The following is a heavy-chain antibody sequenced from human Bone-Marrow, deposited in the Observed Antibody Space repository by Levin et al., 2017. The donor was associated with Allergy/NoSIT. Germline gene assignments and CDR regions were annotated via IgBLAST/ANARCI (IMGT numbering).Heavy chain of an antibody. CDR3: ATEFMDV. CDR1: GHTLSEVA. CDR2: FDPEDGET. J-gene: IGHJ6*02. V-gene: IGHV1-24*01. Sequence: EASVKVSCKISGHTLSEVAMCWVRQAPGKGLQWMGTFDPEDGETIYAPRFQGRVSMTEDTSTDTAYMELSSLRSDDTAVYYCATEFMDVWGQGTTVIVSS.